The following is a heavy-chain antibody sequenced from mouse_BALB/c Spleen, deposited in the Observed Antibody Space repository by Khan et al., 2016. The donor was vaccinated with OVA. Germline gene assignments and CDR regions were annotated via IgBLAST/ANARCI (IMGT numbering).Heavy chain of an antibody. CDR1: GYTFTDYT. J-gene: IGHJ2*01. CDR2: VNPNIGNN. CDR3: VRGDYFY. V-gene: IGHV1-22*01. Sequence: EVQLQQSGPELVKPGASVKMSCKTSGYTFTDYTLNWVKQSHGKSLEWIGNVNPNIGNNRYNQTFKDKATLTLDKSPRTSYQELHNLKSDDSAVYYCVRGDYFYWGQGATLTVSS. D-gene: IGHD1-1*01.